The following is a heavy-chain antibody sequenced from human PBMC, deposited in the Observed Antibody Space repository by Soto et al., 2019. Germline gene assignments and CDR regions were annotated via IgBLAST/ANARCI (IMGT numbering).Heavy chain of an antibody. Sequence: PGGSLRLSCAASGFSSGSYALSWVRQAPGKGLEWVSTISGSDGKTFYADAVKGRFSISRDTSQNTLYLHMHSLRAHDTAMYYWARGSYLDYWGQGTRDTVSS. V-gene: IGHV3-23*01. CDR2: ISGSDGKT. D-gene: IGHD3-16*01. CDR1: GFSSGSYA. CDR3: ARGSYLDY. J-gene: IGHJ4*02.